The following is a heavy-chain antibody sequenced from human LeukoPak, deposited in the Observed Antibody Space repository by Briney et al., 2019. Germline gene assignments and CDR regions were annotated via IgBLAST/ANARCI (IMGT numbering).Heavy chain of an antibody. CDR3: TSSGATSLYYYYMDV. CDR2: IRSTANNYAT. CDR1: GCTFSGSA. V-gene: IGHV3-73*01. D-gene: IGHD1-26*01. Sequence: GGSLRLSCAASGCTFSGSAMHWVRQASGKGQEWVGRIRSTANNYATVYAASVKGRFTISRADSKNTAYLQMNILKTEDTAMYYCTSSGATSLYYYYMDVWGKGTTVTVSS. J-gene: IGHJ6*03.